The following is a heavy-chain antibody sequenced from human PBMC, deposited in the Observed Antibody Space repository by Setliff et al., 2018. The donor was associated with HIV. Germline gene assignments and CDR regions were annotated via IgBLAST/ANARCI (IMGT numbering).Heavy chain of an antibody. V-gene: IGHV4-61*08. CDR2: VHDSDST. Sequence: SETLSLTCNVSGDSISSGDYYWSWIRQHPGKGLEWIGYVHDSDSTKYNSSLESRVTMSVDTSKNQFSLNLNSVTAADTAVYYCARDSNAPYFQHWGQGTLVTVSS. CDR3: ARDSNAPYFQH. CDR1: GDSISSGDYY. D-gene: IGHD1-1*01. J-gene: IGHJ1*01.